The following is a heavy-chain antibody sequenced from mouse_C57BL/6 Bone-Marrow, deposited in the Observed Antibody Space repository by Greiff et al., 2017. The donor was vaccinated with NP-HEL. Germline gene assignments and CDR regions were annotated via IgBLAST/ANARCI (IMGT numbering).Heavy chain of an antibody. J-gene: IGHJ3*02. Sequence: VQLKQSGAELVRPGASVKLSCTASGFTITDDYMHWMKQRPEQGLEWIGWIDPENGDTEYASKFQGKATITADKSSNTAYLQLSSLTSEDTAVYCCATAHRWGQGTLVTVSA. CDR3: ATAHR. D-gene: IGHD1-3*01. CDR1: GFTITDDY. V-gene: IGHV14-4*01. CDR2: IDPENGDT.